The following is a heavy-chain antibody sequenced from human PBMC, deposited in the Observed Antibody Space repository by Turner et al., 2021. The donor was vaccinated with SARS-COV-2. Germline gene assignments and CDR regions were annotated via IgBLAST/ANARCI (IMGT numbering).Heavy chain of an antibody. J-gene: IGHJ3*02. Sequence: QVQLVESGGGVVQPGRSLSLSCAASGFPFSSYGMHWVRQAPGKGLEWVAVIWYDGSNKYYADSVKGRFTISRDISKNTLYLQMNSLRAEDTAVYYCARDHYYDSSGYTLDAFDIWGQGTMVTISS. D-gene: IGHD3-22*01. CDR3: ARDHYYDSSGYTLDAFDI. CDR2: IWYDGSNK. CDR1: GFPFSSYG. V-gene: IGHV3-33*01.